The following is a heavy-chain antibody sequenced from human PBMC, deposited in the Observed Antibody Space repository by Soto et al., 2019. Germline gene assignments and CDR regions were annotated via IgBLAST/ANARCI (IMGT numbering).Heavy chain of an antibody. CDR2: ISTYNGNT. Sequence: QVQLVQSGAEVKKPGASVKVSCKASGYTFTTYGITWVRQAPGQGLEWMGWISTYNGNTNYAQKLQGRVTMTTDTSTSTAYMELRSLRADDTAVYYCARGPIRRVTTVTTRPNYWGQGTRVTVSS. CDR1: GYTFTTYG. V-gene: IGHV1-18*01. J-gene: IGHJ4*02. CDR3: ARGPIRRVTTVTTRPNY. D-gene: IGHD4-17*01.